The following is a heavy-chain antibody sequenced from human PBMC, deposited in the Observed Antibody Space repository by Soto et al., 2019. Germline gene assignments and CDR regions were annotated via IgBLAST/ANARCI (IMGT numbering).Heavy chain of an antibody. CDR1: GGSISSYY. V-gene: IGHV4-59*01. D-gene: IGHD1-1*01. J-gene: IGHJ4*02. Sequence: QVQLQESGPGLVKPSETLSLTCTVSGGSISSYYWSWIRQPPGKGLEWIGYIYYSGSTNYNPSLKSRVTISVDTSKNQFSLKLSSVTAADTAVYYCARAVPKTGTTGEVDYWGQGTLVTVSS. CDR2: IYYSGST. CDR3: ARAVPKTGTTGEVDY.